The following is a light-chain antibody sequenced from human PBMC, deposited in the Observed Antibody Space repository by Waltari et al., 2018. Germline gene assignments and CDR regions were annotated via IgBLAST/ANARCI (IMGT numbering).Light chain of an antibody. CDR1: QSVSSN. J-gene: IGKJ2*01. CDR2: GAS. CDR3: QQYNNWPQT. Sequence: EIVMTQSPATLSVSPGERASLSCRASQSVSSNLAWYQQKPGQAPRLLIYGASARATGIPARFSGSGSGTEFILTISSLQSEDCAVYYCQQYNNWPQTFGQGTKLEIK. V-gene: IGKV3-15*01.